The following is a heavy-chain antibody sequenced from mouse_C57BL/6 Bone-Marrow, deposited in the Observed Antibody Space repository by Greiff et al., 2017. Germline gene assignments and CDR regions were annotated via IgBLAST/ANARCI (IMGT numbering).Heavy chain of an antibody. CDR2: IRSKSNNYAT. CDR3: GRGPWAY. CDR1: GFSFNTYA. Sequence: EVKLLESGGGLVQPKGSLKLSCAASGFSFNTYAMNWVRQAPGKGLEWVARIRSKSNNYATYYADSLKDRFTISRDDSESMLYLQMNNLKTEDTAMYYCGRGPWAYWGQGTLVTVSA. D-gene: IGHD3-3*01. J-gene: IGHJ3*01. V-gene: IGHV10-1*01.